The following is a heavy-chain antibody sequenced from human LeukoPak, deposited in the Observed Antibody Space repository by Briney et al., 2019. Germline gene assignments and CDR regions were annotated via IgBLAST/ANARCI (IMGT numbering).Heavy chain of an antibody. Sequence: PGGSLRLSCTASGFTFSSYAMSWVRQAPGKGLEWVSSISDSGDSTFYADSVQGRFTISRDNSKNTVFLQMNRLRAEGTAIYYCANGLNVPDYWGQGTLVTVSS. CDR3: ANGLNVPDY. D-gene: IGHD3/OR15-3a*01. CDR2: ISDSGDST. V-gene: IGHV3-23*01. CDR1: GFTFSSYA. J-gene: IGHJ4*02.